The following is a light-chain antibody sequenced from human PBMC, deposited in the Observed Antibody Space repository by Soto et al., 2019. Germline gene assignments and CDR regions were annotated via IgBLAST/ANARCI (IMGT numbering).Light chain of an antibody. J-gene: IGKJ4*01. V-gene: IGKV1-5*01. Sequence: DIQMTQSPSILSASVGDRVTITCRSSQTITNWLAWYQQKPGKAPRLLIYDASSLESWVPSRFSGSGSGTEFTLTISSLQPEDFATYSCQQLNSYPLTFGGGTKVDIK. CDR1: QTITNW. CDR2: DAS. CDR3: QQLNSYPLT.